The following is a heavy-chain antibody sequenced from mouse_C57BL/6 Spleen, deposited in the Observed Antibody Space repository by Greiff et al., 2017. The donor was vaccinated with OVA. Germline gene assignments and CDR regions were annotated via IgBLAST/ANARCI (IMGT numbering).Heavy chain of an antibody. D-gene: IGHD4-1*01. Sequence: QVQLQQPGAELVKPGASVKMSCKASGYTFTSYWITWVKQRPGQGLEWIGDIYPGSGSTNYNEKFKSKATLTVDTSSSTAYMQLSSLTSEDSAVYYCAREEETGIAWFAYWGQGTLVTVSA. J-gene: IGHJ3*01. CDR3: AREEETGIAWFAY. CDR2: IYPGSGST. CDR1: GYTFTSYW. V-gene: IGHV1-55*01.